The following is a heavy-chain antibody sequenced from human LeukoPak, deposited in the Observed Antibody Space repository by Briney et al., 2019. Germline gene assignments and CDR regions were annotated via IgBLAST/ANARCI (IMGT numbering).Heavy chain of an antibody. CDR3: ARGRKGELPHYFDY. J-gene: IGHJ4*02. V-gene: IGHV4-59*12. D-gene: IGHD1-26*01. CDR1: GGSISSYY. CDR2: IYYSGST. Sequence: SETLSLTCTVSGGSISSYYWSWIRQPPGKGLEWIGYIYYSGSTNYNPSLKSRATISVDTSKNQFSLKLSSVTAADTAVYYCARGRKGELPHYFDYWGQGTLVTVSS.